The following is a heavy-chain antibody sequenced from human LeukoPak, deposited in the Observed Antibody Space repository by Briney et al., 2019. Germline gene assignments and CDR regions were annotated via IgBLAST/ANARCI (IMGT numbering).Heavy chain of an antibody. Sequence: GASVKVSCKASGYTYTSYAMHWVRQAPGQRLEWMGWINAGNGNTKYSQKFQGRVTITRDTSASTAYMELSSLRSEDTAVYYCARVLRGLAYAFDIWGQGTMVTV. J-gene: IGHJ3*02. CDR1: GYTYTSYA. CDR3: ARVLRGLAYAFDI. D-gene: IGHD6-6*01. V-gene: IGHV1-3*01. CDR2: INAGNGNT.